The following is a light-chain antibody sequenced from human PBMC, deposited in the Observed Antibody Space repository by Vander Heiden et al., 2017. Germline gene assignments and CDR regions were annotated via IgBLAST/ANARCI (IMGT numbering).Light chain of an antibody. CDR3: MQTGRWPYT. J-gene: IGKJ2*01. CDR2: KVS. V-gene: IGKV2-30*01. Sequence: VVLTQSPLSLPVTLGQPASISCRSSQGLCTRDGKNYLNWFQQRPGQSPRRLIYKVSDRDSGVPDRFSGSGSGTDFTLEISRVEAEDVGVYFCMQTGRWPYTFGQGTKLEIK. CDR1: QGLCTRDGKNY.